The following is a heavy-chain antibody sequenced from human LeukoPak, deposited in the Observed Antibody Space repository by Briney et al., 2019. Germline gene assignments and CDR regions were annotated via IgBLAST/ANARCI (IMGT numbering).Heavy chain of an antibody. V-gene: IGHV1-18*01. CDR2: ISTYNGNT. J-gene: IGHJ4*02. CDR1: GYSFISYG. D-gene: IGHD1-26*01. CDR3: AIRSGTYPYYFDY. Sequence: ASVKVSCKTSGYSFISYGISWVRQAPGQGLEGMGWISTYNGNTNYAQKFQGRVTMTTETSTSTAYMEPRSLRSDDTALYYCAIRSGTYPYYFDYWGPGTRVSVST.